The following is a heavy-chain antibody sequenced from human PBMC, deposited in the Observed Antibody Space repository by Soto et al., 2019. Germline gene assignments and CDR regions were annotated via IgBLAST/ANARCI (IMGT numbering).Heavy chain of an antibody. CDR1: RVAFSKFI. J-gene: IGHJ6*02. CDR2: IIPIFGTA. CDR3: AKVRYSSPMGYYYGMDV. D-gene: IGHD6-19*01. V-gene: IGHV1-69*13. Sequence: ASVKVSCKASRVAFSKFIVTWVRQAPGLGLEWVGGIIPIFGTANYAQKFQGGVTITADESTSTSYMEVNNLRSEDTAVYYCAKVRYSSPMGYYYGMDVWG.